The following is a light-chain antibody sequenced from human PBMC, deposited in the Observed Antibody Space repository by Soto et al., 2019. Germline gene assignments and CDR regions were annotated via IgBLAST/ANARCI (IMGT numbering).Light chain of an antibody. CDR2: DAS. V-gene: IGKV3-20*01. J-gene: IGKJ4*01. CDR1: QTVRNNY. Sequence: ELVLTQSPGTLSLSPGERASLSCRASQTVRNNYLAWYQQRPGQAPRLLIYDASSRATCIPDRFSGGGSGTDFTLTISRLEPEDFGVYYCQQYGSSPLTFGGGTKVDIK. CDR3: QQYGSSPLT.